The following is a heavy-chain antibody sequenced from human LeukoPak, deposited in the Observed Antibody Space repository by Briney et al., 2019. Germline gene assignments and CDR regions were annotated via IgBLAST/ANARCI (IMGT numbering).Heavy chain of an antibody. CDR2: IIPIFGTA. CDR1: GGTGSSYG. CDR3: ARGGLYGSGRGPYYDMDV. Sequence: ASVKVSCKASGGTGSSYGISWVRQAPGQGLEWIGGIIPIFGTANFAQKFQGRVAINADESTSTGYMELSSLRSDDTAVYFCARGGLYGSGRGPYYDMDVWGQGTTVTVSS. V-gene: IGHV1-69*13. J-gene: IGHJ6*02. D-gene: IGHD3-10*01.